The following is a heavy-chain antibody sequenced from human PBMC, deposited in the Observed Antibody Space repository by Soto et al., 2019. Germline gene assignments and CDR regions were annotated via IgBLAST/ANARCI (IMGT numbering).Heavy chain of an antibody. Sequence: QVQLVQSGAEMKKPGSSVKVSCQSSGGTFHTYAMNWVRQAPGQGTEWMGDISPMFGAANYAPKFQGRVTTTADESTGTSYMQVSSLTSEDTALYFCAREVQVHTPAFVYWGQGTLVTVSS. CDR2: ISPMFGAA. CDR1: GGTFHTYA. D-gene: IGHD3-10*01. J-gene: IGHJ4*02. CDR3: AREVQVHTPAFVY. V-gene: IGHV1-69*19.